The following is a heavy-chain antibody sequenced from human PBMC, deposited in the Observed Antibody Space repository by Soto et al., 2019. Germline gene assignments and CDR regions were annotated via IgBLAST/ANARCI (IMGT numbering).Heavy chain of an antibody. V-gene: IGHV4-31*03. Sequence: QVQLQESGPGLVKPSQTLSLTCTVSGGSISSGGYYWSWIRHHPGKGLEWIGYIYYSGSTYYNPSLKSRVTISVDTSKNQFSLKLSSVTAADTAVYYCARGNPYYYYYYMDVWGKGTTVTVSS. CDR1: GGSISSGGYY. J-gene: IGHJ6*03. CDR3: ARGNPYYYYYYMDV. CDR2: IYYSGST.